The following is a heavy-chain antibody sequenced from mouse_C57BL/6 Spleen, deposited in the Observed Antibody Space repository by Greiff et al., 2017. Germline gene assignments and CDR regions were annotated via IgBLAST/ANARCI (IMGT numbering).Heavy chain of an antibody. CDR3: ARDRDYGYSWFAY. D-gene: IGHD2-2*01. Sequence: EVKLLESGPGLVKPSQSLSLTCSVTGYSITSGYYWNWIRQFPGNKLEWMGYISYDGSNNYNPSLKNRISITRDTYKNQFFLKLNSVTTEDTATYYCARDRDYGYSWFAYWGQGTLVTVSA. CDR2: ISYDGSN. CDR1: GYSITSGYY. V-gene: IGHV3-6*01. J-gene: IGHJ3*01.